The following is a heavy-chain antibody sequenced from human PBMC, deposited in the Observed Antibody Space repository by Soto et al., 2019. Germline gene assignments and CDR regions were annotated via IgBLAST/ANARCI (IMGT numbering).Heavy chain of an antibody. CDR2: IYYSGST. D-gene: IGHD3-9*01. J-gene: IGHJ4*02. Sequence: SETLSLTRPVSGGSISSSDYYWGWIRQPPGKGLEWIGSIYYSGSTYCNPSLKSRVTISVDTSKNHFSLKLSSVTAADTAVYYCARCGYDMGIDSWGQGSLVTVSS. CDR3: ARCGYDMGIDS. V-gene: IGHV4-39*01. CDR1: GGSISSSDYY.